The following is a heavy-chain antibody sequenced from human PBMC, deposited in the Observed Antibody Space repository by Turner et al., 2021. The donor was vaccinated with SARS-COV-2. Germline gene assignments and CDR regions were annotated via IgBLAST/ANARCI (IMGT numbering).Heavy chain of an antibody. CDR2: IYDSGST. CDR3: ARLVDTAKDCYGMDF. Sequence: LQLQGSRQGVVRPSAPPSLACPLSGGSISSSSYYWGWIRQPPGKGLEWIGNIYDSGSTYYNPSLKSRVTISVDTSKNQFSLKLSSVTAADTAVYYCARLVDTAKDCYGMDFWGQGTTVTVSS. V-gene: IGHV4-39*01. J-gene: IGHJ6*02. CDR1: GGSISSSSYY. D-gene: IGHD5-18*01.